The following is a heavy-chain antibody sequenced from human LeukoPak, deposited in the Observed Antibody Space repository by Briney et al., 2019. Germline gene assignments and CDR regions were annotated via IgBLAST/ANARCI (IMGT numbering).Heavy chain of an antibody. CDR3: ARRNGGFDY. D-gene: IGHD3-10*01. CDR2: IYPGDSNT. J-gene: IGHJ4*02. V-gene: IGHV5-51*01. Sequence: GESLKISLKGSGYSFTRHWIGWLRQMPGKGVEWIGSIYPGDSNTRYSPSFQGQVTISTDKFISTAYLEWSSLKASDSAMYFCARRNGGFDYWGQGSLVTVSS. CDR1: GYSFTRHW.